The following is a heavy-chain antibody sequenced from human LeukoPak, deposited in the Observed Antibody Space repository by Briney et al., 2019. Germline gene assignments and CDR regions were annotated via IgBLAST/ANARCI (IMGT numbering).Heavy chain of an antibody. Sequence: ASVKVSCKVSGYTLTELSMHWVRQAPGKGLEWMGGFDPEDGETIYAQKFQGRVTMTEDTSTDTAYMELSSLRSEDTAVYYCATGRGYYDSSSKKSAFDIWGQGTMVTVSS. CDR2: FDPEDGET. V-gene: IGHV1-24*01. D-gene: IGHD3-22*01. CDR3: ATGRGYYDSSSKKSAFDI. CDR1: GYTLTELS. J-gene: IGHJ3*02.